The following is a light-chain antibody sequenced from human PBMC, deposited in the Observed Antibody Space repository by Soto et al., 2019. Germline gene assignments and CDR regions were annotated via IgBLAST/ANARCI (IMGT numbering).Light chain of an antibody. CDR3: QQYGSSPGT. J-gene: IGKJ1*01. Sequence: EIVLTQSPGTLSLSPGERATLACRASQSVSSSYLAWYQQKPGQAPRLLIYGSSSRATGIPDRISGSGSGTDFALTISRLETEDFAVYYCQQYGSSPGTFGHGTKVEFK. CDR2: GSS. CDR1: QSVSSSY. V-gene: IGKV3-20*01.